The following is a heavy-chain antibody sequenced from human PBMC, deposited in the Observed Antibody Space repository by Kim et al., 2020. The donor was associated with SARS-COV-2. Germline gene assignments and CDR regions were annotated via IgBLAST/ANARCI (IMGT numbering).Heavy chain of an antibody. V-gene: IGHV3-74*01. CDR1: GFSLSGYW. Sequence: GGSLRLSCAASGFSLSGYWMHWVRQAPVKGLVWVSRISGDGSGTVYADSVKGRFNISRDNAKNTLYLQMSSLRADDAAVYFCVRSAAAFDYWGQGTPVTVSS. CDR2: ISGDGSGT. J-gene: IGHJ4*02. D-gene: IGHD6-13*01. CDR3: VRSAAAFDY.